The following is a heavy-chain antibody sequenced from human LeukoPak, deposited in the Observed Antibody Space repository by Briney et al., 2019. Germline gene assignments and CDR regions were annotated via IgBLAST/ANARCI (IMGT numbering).Heavy chain of an antibody. CDR3: AREGGFHYYGSESYIG. D-gene: IGHD3-10*01. J-gene: IGHJ4*02. CDR2: INPNSGGT. CDR1: GYTFTGYY. Sequence: GASVKVSCKASGYTFTGYYMHWVRQAPGQGLEWMGWINPNSGGTNYAQKFQGRVTMTRDTSISTAYMELSRLRSDDTAVYYCAREGGFHYYGSESYIGWGQGTLVTVSS. V-gene: IGHV1-2*02.